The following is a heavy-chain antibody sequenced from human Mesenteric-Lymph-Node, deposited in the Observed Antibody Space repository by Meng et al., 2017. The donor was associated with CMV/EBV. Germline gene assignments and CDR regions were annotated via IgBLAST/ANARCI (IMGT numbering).Heavy chain of an antibody. V-gene: IGHV1-18*01. CDR1: GYTFSSYG. J-gene: IGHJ6*02. CDR3: ASGGIAMTEGGAYYYDMDV. CDR2: ITAYNGNT. Sequence: ASVKVSCKASGYTFSSYGISWVRQAPGQGLEWMGWITAYNGNTNYAQKLQGRVSMTIDTSTSIAYMELSSLRSEDTAVYYCASGGIAMTEGGAYYYDMDVWGQGTTVTVSS. D-gene: IGHD6-19*01.